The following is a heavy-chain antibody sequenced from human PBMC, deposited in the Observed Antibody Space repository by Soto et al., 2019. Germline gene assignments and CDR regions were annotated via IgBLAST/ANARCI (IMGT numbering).Heavy chain of an antibody. D-gene: IGHD3-16*01. CDR3: ARTGGAAYYFGF. CDR2: VYMSGST. V-gene: IGHV4-4*07. J-gene: IGHJ4*02. Sequence: SETLSLTCSVSGDSMTKYYWSWIRQPAGKGLEWIGRVYMSGSTNYNPSLKSRVTMSIDTSNNHFSLSLKSVTAADTAVYDCARTGGAAYYFGFWGQGALVTLSS. CDR1: GDSMTKYY.